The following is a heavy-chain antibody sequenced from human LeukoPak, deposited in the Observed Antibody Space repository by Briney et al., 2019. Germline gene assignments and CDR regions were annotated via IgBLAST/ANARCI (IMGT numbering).Heavy chain of an antibody. CDR1: GFTFSNCA. D-gene: IGHD2-2*01. Sequence: GGSLRLSCAASGFTFSNCAMHWVRQASGKGLEWVGRIRSKANSYATAYAASVKGRFTISRDDSKNTAYLQMNSLKTEDTAVYYCTRHMQAVVCSSTSCYYYYGMDVWGQGTTVTVSS. CDR2: IRSKANSYAT. V-gene: IGHV3-73*01. J-gene: IGHJ6*02. CDR3: TRHMQAVVCSSTSCYYYYGMDV.